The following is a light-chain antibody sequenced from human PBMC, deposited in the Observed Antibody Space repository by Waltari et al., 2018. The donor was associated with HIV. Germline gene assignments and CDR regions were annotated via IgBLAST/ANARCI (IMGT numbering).Light chain of an antibody. V-gene: IGLV2-14*01. CDR2: EVS. J-gene: IGLJ3*02. CDR3: SSLTNSATLSVL. CDR1: SSDIGYYNY. Sequence: QFALTQPTSVSGSPGQSITISCTGSSSDIGYYNYVSWYQQHPGTAPKLIIYEVSNRPSGISSRFSGSKSGNTASLTISGLQAEDEADYFCSSLTNSATLSVLFGGGTQLTVL.